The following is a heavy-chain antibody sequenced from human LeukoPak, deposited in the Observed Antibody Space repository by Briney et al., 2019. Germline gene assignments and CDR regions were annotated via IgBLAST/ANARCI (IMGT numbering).Heavy chain of an antibody. CDR2: IYYSGST. CDR1: GGSISSGGYS. V-gene: IGHV4-31*03. D-gene: IGHD2-8*01. Sequence: RPSETLSLTCTVSGGSISSGGYSWSWIRQHPGKGLEWIGSIYYSGSTYYNPSLKSRVTISIDTSKNQFSLKLTSVTAADTAVYYCARGPGVSPLDYWGQGTLVTVSS. J-gene: IGHJ4*02. CDR3: ARGPGVSPLDY.